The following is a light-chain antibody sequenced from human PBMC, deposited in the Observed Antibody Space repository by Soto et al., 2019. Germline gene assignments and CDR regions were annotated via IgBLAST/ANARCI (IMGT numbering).Light chain of an antibody. CDR2: KAS. CDR3: QQYNSYSQT. CDR1: QSISSW. Sequence: DIQMTQSPSTLSASVGGRVTITCRASQSISSWLAWYQQKPGKAPKLLIYKASSLESGVPSRFSGSGSGTEFTLTISSLQPDDFATYYCQQYNSYSQTFGQGTKV. J-gene: IGKJ1*01. V-gene: IGKV1-5*03.